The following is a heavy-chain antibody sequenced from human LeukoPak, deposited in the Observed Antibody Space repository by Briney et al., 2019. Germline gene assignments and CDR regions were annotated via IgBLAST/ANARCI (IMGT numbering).Heavy chain of an antibody. V-gene: IGHV3-7*03. CDR3: ARSIPYGTTWYGRSDY. J-gene: IGHJ4*02. CDR1: GFTFSSYA. D-gene: IGHD6-13*01. CDR2: IKPDGTTK. Sequence: GGSLRLSCAASGFTFSSYAMSRVRQAPGKGLEWVANIKPDGTTKFYVDSVKGRFTISRDNALNSLYLQMNSLRAEDTAIYYCARSIPYGTTWYGRSDYWGQGTLVTVSS.